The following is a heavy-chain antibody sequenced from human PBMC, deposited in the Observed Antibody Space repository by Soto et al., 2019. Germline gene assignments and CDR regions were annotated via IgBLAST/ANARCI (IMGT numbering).Heavy chain of an antibody. Sequence: EVQLLESGGGLVQPGGSLRLSCAASGFTFSNYAMNWIRQAPGKGLEWFSAIINNAATTYYADSVKGRFTISRDNSKNTLYLQMNSLRAEDTAVYYCAKALIGIHGMAVWGQGTTVTVSS. CDR2: IINNAATT. CDR1: GFTFSNYA. D-gene: IGHD1-26*01. CDR3: AKALIGIHGMAV. V-gene: IGHV3-23*01. J-gene: IGHJ6*02.